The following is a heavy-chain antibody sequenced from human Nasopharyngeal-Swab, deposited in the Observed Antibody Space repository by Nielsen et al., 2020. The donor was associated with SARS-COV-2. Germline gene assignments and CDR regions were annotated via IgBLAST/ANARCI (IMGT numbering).Heavy chain of an antibody. CDR2: INHSGST. D-gene: IGHD3-3*01. CDR3: ARGRTYYDFWSGYRPRWFDP. CDR1: GGSFSGYY. Sequence: SETLSLTCAVYGGSFSGYYWSWIRQPPGKGLEWIGEINHSGSTNYNPSLKSRVTISVGTSKNQFSLKLSSVTAADTAVYYCARGRTYYDFWSGYRPRWFDPWGQGTLVTVSS. J-gene: IGHJ5*02. V-gene: IGHV4-34*01.